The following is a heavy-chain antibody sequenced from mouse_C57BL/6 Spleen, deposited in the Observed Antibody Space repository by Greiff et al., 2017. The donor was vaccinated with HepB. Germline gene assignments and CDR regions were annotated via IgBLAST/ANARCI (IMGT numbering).Heavy chain of an antibody. V-gene: IGHV1-31*01. CDR2: IYPYNGVS. CDR3: ALLRYGDLYYFDY. Sequence: VQLKQSGPELVKPGASVKISCKASGYSFTGYYMHWVKQSHGNILDWIGYIYPYNGVSSYNQKFKGKATLTVDKSSSTAYMELRSLTSEDSAVYYCALLRYGDLYYFDYWGQGTTLTVSS. CDR1: GYSFTGYY. J-gene: IGHJ2*01. D-gene: IGHD1-1*01.